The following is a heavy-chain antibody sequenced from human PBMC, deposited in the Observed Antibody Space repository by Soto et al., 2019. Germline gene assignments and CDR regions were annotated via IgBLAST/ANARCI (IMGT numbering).Heavy chain of an antibody. D-gene: IGHD2-2*01. Sequence: SQTLSLTCAISGDSVSSNSAAWNWIRQSPSRGLEWLGRTYYRSKWYNDYAVSVKSRITINPDTSKNQFSLQLNSVTPEDTAVYYCARVYCSSTSCYSWFDPWGQGTLVTVSS. J-gene: IGHJ5*02. CDR1: GDSVSSNSAA. CDR3: ARVYCSSTSCYSWFDP. CDR2: TYYRSKWYN. V-gene: IGHV6-1*01.